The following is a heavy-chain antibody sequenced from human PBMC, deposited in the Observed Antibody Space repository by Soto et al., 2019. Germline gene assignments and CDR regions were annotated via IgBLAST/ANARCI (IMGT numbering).Heavy chain of an antibody. CDR1: GFTFTRYS. J-gene: IGHJ4*02. CDR3: ARESEDLTSNFDY. V-gene: IGHV3-21*01. CDR2: ISSTTNYI. Sequence: GGSLRLSCAASGFTFTRYSMNWVRQAPGKGLEWVSSISSTTNYIYYADSMKGRFTVSRDNAKNSVYLGMNSLSAEDTAVYYCARESEDLTSNFDYWGQGTLVTVSS.